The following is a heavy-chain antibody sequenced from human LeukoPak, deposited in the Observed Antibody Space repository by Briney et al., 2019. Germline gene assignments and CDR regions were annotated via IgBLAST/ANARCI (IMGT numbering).Heavy chain of an antibody. Sequence: SETLSLTCAVYGRSFSGYYWSWIRQPPGKGLEWIGEINHSGSTNYNPSLKSRVTISVETSKNQFSLKLSSVTAADTAVFYCASLTFGGNSRGLDYWGQGTLVTVSS. V-gene: IGHV4-34*01. CDR1: GRSFSGYY. CDR3: ASLTFGGNSRGLDY. CDR2: INHSGST. D-gene: IGHD4-23*01. J-gene: IGHJ4*02.